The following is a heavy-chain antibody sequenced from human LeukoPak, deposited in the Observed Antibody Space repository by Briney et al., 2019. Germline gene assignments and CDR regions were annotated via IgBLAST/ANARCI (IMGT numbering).Heavy chain of an antibody. D-gene: IGHD1-1*01. CDR1: GGSISSAGYY. J-gene: IGHJ4*02. CDR3: ARDSGADYFDY. CDR2: IYFSGST. V-gene: IGHV4-30-2*01. Sequence: SQTLSLTCTVSGGSISSAGYYWSWIRQPPGKGLEWIGYIYFSGSTYYNPSLKSRVTMSVDRSKNQFSLKLSSVTAADTAVCYCARDSGADYFDYWGQGTLVTVSS.